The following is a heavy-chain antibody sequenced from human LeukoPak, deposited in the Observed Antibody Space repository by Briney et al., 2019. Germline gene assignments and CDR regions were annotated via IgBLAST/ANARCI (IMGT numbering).Heavy chain of an antibody. CDR3: ASGLNNDAFDI. J-gene: IGHJ3*02. CDR2: IIPIFGTA. D-gene: IGHD4/OR15-4a*01. Sequence: SVKVSCKASGGTFSSYAISWVRQAPGQGLEWMGRIIPIFGTANYAQKFQGRVTITTDESTSTAHMELSSLRSEDTAVYYCASGLNNDAFDIWGQGTMVTVSS. V-gene: IGHV1-69*05. CDR1: GGTFSSYA.